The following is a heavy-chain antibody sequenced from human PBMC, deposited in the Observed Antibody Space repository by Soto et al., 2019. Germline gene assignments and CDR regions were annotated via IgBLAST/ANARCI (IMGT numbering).Heavy chain of an antibody. V-gene: IGHV3-30*18. J-gene: IGHJ6*02. D-gene: IGHD6-13*01. CDR3: AKDRGPAAAGTYYYGMDV. CDR1: GFTFSSYG. Sequence: GGSLRLSCAASGFTFSSYGMHWVRQAPGKGLEWVAVISYDGSNKYYADSVKGRFTISRDNSKNTLYLQMNSLRAEDTAVYYCAKDRGPAAAGTYYYGMDVWGQGTTVTVSS. CDR2: ISYDGSNK.